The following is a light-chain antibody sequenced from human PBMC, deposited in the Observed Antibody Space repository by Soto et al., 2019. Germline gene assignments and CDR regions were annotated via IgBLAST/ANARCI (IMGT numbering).Light chain of an antibody. CDR2: HAS. CDR3: QQYNNWPRT. V-gene: IGKV3-15*01. Sequence: EIVMTQSPATLSVSAGERVTLSCRASQSISSKLAWYQQKPGTAPRLLIYHASNRDTGIPARFSGSGSGTEFTLTISSLQSEDFAAYYCQQYNNWPRTFGQGTKVDIK. J-gene: IGKJ1*01. CDR1: QSISSK.